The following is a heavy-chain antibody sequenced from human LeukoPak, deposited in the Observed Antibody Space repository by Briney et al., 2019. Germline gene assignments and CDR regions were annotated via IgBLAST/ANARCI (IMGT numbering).Heavy chain of an antibody. CDR3: ARRYGDYDYFDY. CDR2: IYTSGST. CDR1: GGSISSYY. D-gene: IGHD4-17*01. V-gene: IGHV4-4*07. J-gene: IGHJ4*02. Sequence: SETLSLTCTVSGGSISSYYWSWVRQPAGEGLEWIGGIYTSGSTNYNPSLKSRVTMSVDTSKNQFSLKLSSVTAADTAVYYCARRYGDYDYFDYWGQGTLVTVSS.